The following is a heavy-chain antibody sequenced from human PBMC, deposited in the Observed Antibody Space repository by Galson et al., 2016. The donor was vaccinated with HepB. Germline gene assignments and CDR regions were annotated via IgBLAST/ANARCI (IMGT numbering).Heavy chain of an antibody. J-gene: IGHJ3*02. V-gene: IGHV1-3*01. CDR3: ARVDYSSSWFASDI. Sequence: CKASGYSFNAYGLSWVRQAPGQRLEWMGWINAGNGNTKYSQKFQGRVTITRDTSASTAYMELSSLRSEDTAVYYCARVDYSSSWFASDIWGQGTMVTVSS. CDR1: GYSFNAYG. CDR2: INAGNGNT. D-gene: IGHD6-13*01.